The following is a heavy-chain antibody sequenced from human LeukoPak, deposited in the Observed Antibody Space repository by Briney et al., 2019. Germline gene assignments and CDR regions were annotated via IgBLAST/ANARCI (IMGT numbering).Heavy chain of an antibody. CDR2: ISYDGTYK. V-gene: IGHV3-30*04. J-gene: IGHJ5*02. D-gene: IGHD4-17*01. Sequence: PGRSLRLSCEASGFTFSSYAIHWVRQAPGKGLAWVGVISYDGTYKYYTDSVKGRFTISRDNSQNTLYPQMNSLRAEDTAVYYCTKDPNGDYVGAFDPWGQGTLVTVSS. CDR3: TKDPNGDYVGAFDP. CDR1: GFTFSSYA.